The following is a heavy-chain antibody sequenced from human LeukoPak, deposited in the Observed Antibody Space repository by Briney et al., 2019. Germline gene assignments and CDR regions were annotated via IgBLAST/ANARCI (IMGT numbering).Heavy chain of an antibody. Sequence: SETLSLTCTVSGGSISSSSYYWGWIRQPPGKGLEWIGSIYYSGSTYYNPSLKSRVTISVDTSKNQFSLKLSSVTAADTAVYYCARRWSGFDCWGQGTLVTVSS. D-gene: IGHD3-3*01. CDR3: ARRWSGFDC. CDR1: GGSISSSSYY. V-gene: IGHV4-39*01. CDR2: IYYSGST. J-gene: IGHJ4*02.